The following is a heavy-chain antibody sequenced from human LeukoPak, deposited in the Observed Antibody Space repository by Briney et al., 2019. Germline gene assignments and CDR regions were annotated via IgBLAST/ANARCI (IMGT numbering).Heavy chain of an antibody. J-gene: IGHJ4*02. CDR3: ARDHRGVRDYFDY. V-gene: IGHV3-23*01. Sequence: GGSLRLSCAASGFTFRNYAVSWVRQAPGKGLEWVSFISDNSASIYYADSVKGRFTISRDNSKNTLYLQMNSLRAEDTAVYYCARDHRGVRDYFDYWGQGTLVTVSS. CDR1: GFTFRNYA. CDR2: ISDNSASI. D-gene: IGHD3-10*01.